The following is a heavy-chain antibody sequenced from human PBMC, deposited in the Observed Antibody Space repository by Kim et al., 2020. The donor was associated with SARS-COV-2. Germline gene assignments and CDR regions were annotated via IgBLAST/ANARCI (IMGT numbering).Heavy chain of an antibody. D-gene: IGHD3-3*01. CDR1: GGSISSYY. V-gene: IGHV4-59*13. CDR2: IYYSGST. CDR3: ARDPGNYDFWSGYYPNYY. J-gene: IGHJ6*01. Sequence: SETLSLTCTVSGGSISSYYWSWIRQPPGKGLEWIGYIYYSGSTNYNPSLKSRVTISVDTSKNQFSLKLSSVTAADKAVYYCARDPGNYDFWSGYYPNYY.